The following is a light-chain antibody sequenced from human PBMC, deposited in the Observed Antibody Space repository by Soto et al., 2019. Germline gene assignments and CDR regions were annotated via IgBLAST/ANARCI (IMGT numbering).Light chain of an antibody. CDR2: GIS. V-gene: IGKV3-20*01. CDR3: QQYVTSSPRT. J-gene: IGKJ1*01. Sequence: EIVLTQSPGTLSLSPGERSTLSCISSHTISSSYLAWYQQKPGQAPRLLMYGISRRATGIPDRFSGSGSGTDFTLTITRLEPEDFAVYYCQQYVTSSPRTFGQGTKVDIK. CDR1: HTISSSY.